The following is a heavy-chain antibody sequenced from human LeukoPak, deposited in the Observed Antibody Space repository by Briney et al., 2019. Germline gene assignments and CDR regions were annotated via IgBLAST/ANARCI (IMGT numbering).Heavy chain of an antibody. Sequence: SETLSLTCTVSGGSISSYYWSWTRQPPGKGLEWIGYIYTSGSTNYNPSLKSRVTISVDTSKNQFSLKLSSVTAADTAVYYCARVPQRSGPYYYYYMDVWGKGTTVTVSS. D-gene: IGHD3-3*01. J-gene: IGHJ6*03. CDR1: GGSISSYY. CDR2: IYTSGST. CDR3: ARVPQRSGPYYYYYMDV. V-gene: IGHV4-4*09.